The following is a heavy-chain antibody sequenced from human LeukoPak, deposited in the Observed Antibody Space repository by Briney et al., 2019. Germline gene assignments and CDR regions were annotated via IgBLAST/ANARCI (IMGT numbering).Heavy chain of an antibody. CDR2: ISYDGSNK. J-gene: IGHJ4*02. CDR1: GFTFSSYG. Sequence: GGSLRLSCAGSGFTFSSYGMHWVGQAPGKGLEWVAVISYDGSNKYYADSVKGRFTISRDNSKNTLYLQMNSLRAEDTAVYYCAKTYSSGAMSLYFDYWGQGTLVTVSS. V-gene: IGHV3-30*18. D-gene: IGHD6-19*01. CDR3: AKTYSSGAMSLYFDY.